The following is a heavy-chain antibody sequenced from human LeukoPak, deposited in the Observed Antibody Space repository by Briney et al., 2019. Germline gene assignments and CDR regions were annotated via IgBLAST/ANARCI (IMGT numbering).Heavy chain of an antibody. CDR1: GFTFSDYY. D-gene: IGHD3-22*01. J-gene: IGHJ4*02. Sequence: GGSLRLSCAASGFTFSDYYMSWIRQAPGKGLEWVSSISSSSSYIYYADSVKGRFTISRDNAKNSLYLQMNSLRAEDTAVYYCARDTGAYYDSGGLDYWGQGTLVTVSS. V-gene: IGHV3-11*06. CDR3: ARDTGAYYDSGGLDY. CDR2: ISSSSSYI.